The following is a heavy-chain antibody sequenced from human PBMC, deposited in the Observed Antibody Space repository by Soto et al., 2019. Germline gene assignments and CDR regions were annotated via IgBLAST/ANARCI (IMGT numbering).Heavy chain of an antibody. CDR2: ISDDGSNK. CDR3: APWFGAFDY. J-gene: IGHJ4*02. V-gene: IGHV3-30*03. Sequence: QVPLVESGGGVVQPGRSLRLSCAASGFTVSSYGMHWVRQAPGKGLEWVAVISDDGSNKYYADSVKGRFTISRDNSKNTLYRQMNSLKAEDTAVYYCAPWFGAFDYWGKGTLVTVSS. D-gene: IGHD3-10*01. CDR1: GFTVSSYG.